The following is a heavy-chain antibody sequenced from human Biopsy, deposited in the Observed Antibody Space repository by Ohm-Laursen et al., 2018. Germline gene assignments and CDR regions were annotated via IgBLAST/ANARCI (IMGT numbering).Heavy chain of an antibody. CDR3: ARNTGWYGDLYYFDY. J-gene: IGHJ4*02. CDR2: INPSGSTT. V-gene: IGHV1-46*01. CDR1: GYSFTSYY. Sequence: ASVTVSCTASGYSFTSYYMHWVRQAPGQGLAWMGMINPSGSTTSYPQIFQGRVTMTRDTSKSTVYMELSSLRSADTAGYFCARNTGWYGDLYYFDYWGQGTLVTVSS. D-gene: IGHD6-19*01.